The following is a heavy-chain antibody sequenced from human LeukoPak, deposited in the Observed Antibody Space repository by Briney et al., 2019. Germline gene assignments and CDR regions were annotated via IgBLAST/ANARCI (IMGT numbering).Heavy chain of an antibody. CDR2: ITSSSYI. V-gene: IGHV3-21*01. D-gene: IGHD3-10*01. J-gene: IGHJ4*02. CDR1: GFTFSGYT. CDR3: SYYYGSGSYFIRPPSFDY. Sequence: GGSLRLSCAASGFTFSGYTMNWVRQAPGKGLEWVSSITSSSYIYYADSVKGRFTFSRDNAKNSLYLQMNSLRAEDTAVYYCSYYYGSGSYFIRPPSFDYWGQGTLVTVSS.